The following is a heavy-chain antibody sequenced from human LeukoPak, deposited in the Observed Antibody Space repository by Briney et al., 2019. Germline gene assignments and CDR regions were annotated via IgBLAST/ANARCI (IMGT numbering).Heavy chain of an antibody. Sequence: GGSLRLSCAASGFTFSSYGMHWVRQAPGKGLEWVANITYDGSNKYYADSVKGRFTISRDNSKNTLSLQMNSQRAEDTAVYYCAKDSPPFERAGASIGNWFDPGCWGQLITVSS. V-gene: IGHV3-30*18. CDR1: GFTFSSYG. CDR2: ITYDGSNK. J-gene: IGHJ5*02. CDR3: AKDSPPFERAGASIGNWFDP. D-gene: IGHD6-25*01.